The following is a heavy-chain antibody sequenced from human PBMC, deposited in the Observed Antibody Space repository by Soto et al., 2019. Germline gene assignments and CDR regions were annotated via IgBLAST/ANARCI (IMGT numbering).Heavy chain of an antibody. V-gene: IGHV1-8*01. Sequence: ASVKVSCKASGYTFTSYDINWVRQATGQGLEWMGWMNPNGGNTGYAQKFQGRVTMTKDTSIGTAYMELSSLRSEDTAVYYCATPPHGRFGELLYQTYYFDYWGQGTLVTVSS. CDR3: ATPPHGRFGELLYQTYYFDY. D-gene: IGHD3-10*01. J-gene: IGHJ4*02. CDR2: MNPNGGNT. CDR1: GYTFTSYD.